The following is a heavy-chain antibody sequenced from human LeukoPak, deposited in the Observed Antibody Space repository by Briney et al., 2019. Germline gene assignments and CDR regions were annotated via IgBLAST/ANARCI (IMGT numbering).Heavy chain of an antibody. Sequence: SHTLSLTCAISGDSVPSNSAAWNWIRQSPSRGLDWLGRTYYRSKWYYDYAVSVKRRITINPDPSKNQSSLQLNSVPPEDTAVYYXARFYYDTSGHGAFDIWAKGQWSPSLQ. CDR2: TYYRSKWYY. CDR1: GDSVPSNSAA. V-gene: IGHV6-1*01. D-gene: IGHD3-22*01. CDR3: ARFYYDTSGHGAFDI. J-gene: IGHJ3*02.